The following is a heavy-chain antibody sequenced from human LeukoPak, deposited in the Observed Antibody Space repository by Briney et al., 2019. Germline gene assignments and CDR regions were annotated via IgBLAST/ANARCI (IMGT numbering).Heavy chain of an antibody. D-gene: IGHD3-22*01. Sequence: ASVKVSCKASGYTFTSYDINWVRQATGQGLEWMGWISAYNGNTNYAQKLQGRVTMTTDTSTSTAYMELRSLRSDDTAVYYCARLLEGYYDSSGYYPDYWGQGTLVTVSS. J-gene: IGHJ4*02. CDR3: ARLLEGYYDSSGYYPDY. CDR2: ISAYNGNT. CDR1: GYTFTSYD. V-gene: IGHV1-18*01.